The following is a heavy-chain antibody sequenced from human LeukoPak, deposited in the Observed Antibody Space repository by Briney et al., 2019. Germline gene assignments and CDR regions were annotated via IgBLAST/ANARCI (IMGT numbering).Heavy chain of an antibody. V-gene: IGHV1-2*02. CDR3: ARGWIEMPTVYFDY. CDR2: INPNSGST. Sequence: ASVKVSCKASGYTFTGHYIHWVRQAPGQGLEWMGWINPNSGSTNYAQKFQGRVTMTRDTSISIAYMELRSLRSDDTAVYYCARGWIEMPTVYFDYWGQGTLVSVFS. CDR1: GYTFTGHY. J-gene: IGHJ4*02. D-gene: IGHD5-24*01.